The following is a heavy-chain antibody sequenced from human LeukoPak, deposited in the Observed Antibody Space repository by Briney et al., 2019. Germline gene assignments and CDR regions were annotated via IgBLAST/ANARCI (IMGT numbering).Heavy chain of an antibody. J-gene: IGHJ4*02. CDR1: GYTFTSYG. Sequence: ASVKVSCKASGYTFTSYGISWVRQAPGQGLEWMGWISAYNGNTHYAQKLQGRVTMTTDTSTSTAYMELRSLRSDDTAVYYCARDLRGVVVVPAARHCFDYWGQGTLVTVSS. V-gene: IGHV1-18*01. D-gene: IGHD2-2*01. CDR2: ISAYNGNT. CDR3: ARDLRGVVVVPAARHCFDY.